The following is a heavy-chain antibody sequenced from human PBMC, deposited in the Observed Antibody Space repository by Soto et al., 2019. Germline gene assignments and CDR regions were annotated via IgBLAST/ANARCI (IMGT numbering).Heavy chain of an antibody. D-gene: IGHD2-21*02. J-gene: IGHJ5*02. CDR3: AREIETARRNHDLGP. V-gene: IGHV4-4*02. CDR2: VYHTGDT. Sequence: PSETLSLTCGVSGGTDASGHWWSWVRQSPVRGLAWHGNVYHTGDTNSNPSLQRRVTFSVDKGNNQCSLRLTSVTAADPAVYVSAREIETARRNHDLGPWGRGTLVTV. CDR1: GGTDASGHW.